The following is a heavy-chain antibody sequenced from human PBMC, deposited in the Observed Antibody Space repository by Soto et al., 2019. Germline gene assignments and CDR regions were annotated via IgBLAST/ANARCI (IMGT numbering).Heavy chain of an antibody. CDR1: GYTFTNYA. D-gene: IGHD6-13*01. CDR3: ARDQELVPRDY. Sequence: GASVKVSCKASGYTFTNYAIHWVRQAPGQGLEWMGWISAYNGNTNYAQKLQGRVTMTTDTSTSTAYMELRSLRSDDTAVYYCARDQELVPRDYWGQGTLVTVSS. CDR2: ISAYNGNT. J-gene: IGHJ4*02. V-gene: IGHV1-18*01.